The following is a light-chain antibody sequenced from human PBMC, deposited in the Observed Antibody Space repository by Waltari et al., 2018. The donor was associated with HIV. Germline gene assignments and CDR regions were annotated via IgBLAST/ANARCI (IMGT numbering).Light chain of an antibody. CDR3: NARDSRGTHVV. J-gene: IGLJ2*01. Sequence: SSELTQDPAVSVALGPTVRITCQGDSLRSYYARWYQQKPGQAPVLVIYGKNNRPSGIPDRCSGSSSGNTASLTITGAQAEDEGDYYRNARDSRGTHVVFGGGTKLTVL. V-gene: IGLV3-19*01. CDR1: SLRSYY. CDR2: GKN.